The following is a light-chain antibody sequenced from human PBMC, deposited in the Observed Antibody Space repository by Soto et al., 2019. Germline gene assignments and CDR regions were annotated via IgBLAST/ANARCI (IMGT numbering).Light chain of an antibody. CDR3: QQYGSSLWT. CDR2: GAS. J-gene: IGKJ1*01. V-gene: IGKV3-20*01. Sequence: EIVLTQSPGTLSLSPGERATLSCRASQSVSSSYLAWYQQKPGQPPRLLIDGASSRATGIPDRLSGSGSGTDFTLPISRLEPEDFAVYYCQQYGSSLWTFGQGTKVDIK. CDR1: QSVSSSY.